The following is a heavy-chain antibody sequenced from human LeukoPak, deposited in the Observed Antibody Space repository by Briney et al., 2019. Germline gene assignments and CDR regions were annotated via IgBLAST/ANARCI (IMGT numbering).Heavy chain of an antibody. V-gene: IGHV3-30*02. CDR2: IRYDGSNK. Sequence: GGSLRLSCAASGFTFSSYVMHWVRQAPGKGLEWVAFIRYDGSNKYYADSVKGRFTISRDNSKNTLYLQMNSLRAEDTAVYYCAKAGPYSSGWYGLDVWGKGTTVTISS. CDR3: AKAGPYSSGWYGLDV. D-gene: IGHD6-19*01. CDR1: GFTFSSYV. J-gene: IGHJ6*04.